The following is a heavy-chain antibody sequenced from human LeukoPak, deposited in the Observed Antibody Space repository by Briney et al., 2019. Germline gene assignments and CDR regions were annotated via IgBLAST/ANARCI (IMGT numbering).Heavy chain of an antibody. Sequence: ASVKVSCKASVYTFTRYYMHWVRQAPGQGREWMGWINPNSGGTNYAQKFQGRVTMTRDTSISTAYMELSRLRSDDTAVYYCAREVVRRIQLWLPLGYWGQGTLVTVSS. J-gene: IGHJ4*02. CDR3: AREVVRRIQLWLPLGY. CDR1: VYTFTRYY. CDR2: INPNSGGT. V-gene: IGHV1-2*02. D-gene: IGHD5-18*01.